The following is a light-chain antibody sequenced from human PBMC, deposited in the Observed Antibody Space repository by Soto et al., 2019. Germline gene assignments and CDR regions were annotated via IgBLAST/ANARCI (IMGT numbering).Light chain of an antibody. CDR1: QSVRSN. Sequence: EVELTQSPDILSVSPGETATLSCRASQSVRSNLAWYQQKPGQAPRLLNYGASTRATGIPARFSGSGSGREFTLTISSLQSEDFGLYYCQQYNIWPPLTFGGGTKVEIK. V-gene: IGKV3-15*01. J-gene: IGKJ4*01. CDR3: QQYNIWPPLT. CDR2: GAS.